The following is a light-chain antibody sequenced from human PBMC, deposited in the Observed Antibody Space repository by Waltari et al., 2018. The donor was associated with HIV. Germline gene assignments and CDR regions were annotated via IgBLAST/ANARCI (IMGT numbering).Light chain of an antibody. V-gene: IGLV1-44*01. Sequence: QSVLTQPPSASGTPGQRVTIPCSGSSSNIRSNTVSWYQQLPGTAPKLLIYSNDQRPSGVPDRVSGSKSGTSASLAISGRQSEDEADYYCAAWDDSLNGWVFGGGTKLTVL. CDR1: SSNIRSNT. CDR2: SND. CDR3: AAWDDSLNGWV. J-gene: IGLJ3*02.